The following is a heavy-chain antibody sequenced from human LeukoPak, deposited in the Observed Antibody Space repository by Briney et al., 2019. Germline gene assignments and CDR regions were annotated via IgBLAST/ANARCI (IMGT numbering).Heavy chain of an antibody. J-gene: IGHJ4*02. V-gene: IGHV3-74*01. CDR3: ARDFYYGSGSLDY. Sequence: PGGSLRLSCAASGFTFTSYWMHWVRQAPGKGLVWVLRIKSDGRSTGYADSVKGRFTISRDNAKNTLFLQMNSLRAEDTAVYYCARDFYYGSGSLDYWGQGTLVTVSS. D-gene: IGHD3-10*01. CDR2: IKSDGRST. CDR1: GFTFTSYW.